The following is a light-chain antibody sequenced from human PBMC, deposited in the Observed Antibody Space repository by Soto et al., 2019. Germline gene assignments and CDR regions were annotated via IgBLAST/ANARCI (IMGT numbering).Light chain of an antibody. Sequence: DIQMTQSPSTLSAFVGDRVTITCRASQSISAWLAWYQQKPGKAPRLLIYDAYNLEDGVPSRFSGSGYGTEFTLTISSLQPDDFATYYCQQYNSYPDTFGQGTKLEIK. V-gene: IGKV1-5*01. CDR3: QQYNSYPDT. J-gene: IGKJ2*01. CDR2: DAY. CDR1: QSISAW.